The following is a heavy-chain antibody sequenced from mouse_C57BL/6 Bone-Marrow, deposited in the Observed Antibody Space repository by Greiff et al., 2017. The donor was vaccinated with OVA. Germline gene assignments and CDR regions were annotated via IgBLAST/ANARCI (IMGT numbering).Heavy chain of an antibody. CDR1: GYTFTSYW. CDR2: IDPSASYT. Sequence: QVQLKQPGAELVMPGASVKLSCKASGYTFTSYWMHWVKQRPGQGLEWIGEIDPSASYTNYNQKFKGKSTLTVDKSSSTAYMQLSSLTSEDSAVYYCARGYYGSLYWYFDVWGTGTTVTVSS. CDR3: ARGYYGSLYWYFDV. V-gene: IGHV1-69*01. J-gene: IGHJ1*03. D-gene: IGHD1-1*01.